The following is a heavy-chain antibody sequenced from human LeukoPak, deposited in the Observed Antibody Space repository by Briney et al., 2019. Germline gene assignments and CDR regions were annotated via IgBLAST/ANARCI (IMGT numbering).Heavy chain of an antibody. D-gene: IGHD3-10*01. V-gene: IGHV4-38-2*02. CDR3: ARVPYGSGIGNWFDP. J-gene: IGHJ5*02. Sequence: PSETLSLTCTVSGYSISSGYYWGWIRQPPGKGLAWIGSIYHSGSTYYNPSLKSRVTISVDTSKNQFSLKLSSVTAADTAVYYCARVPYGSGIGNWFDPWGQGTLVTVSS. CDR1: GYSISSGYY. CDR2: IYHSGST.